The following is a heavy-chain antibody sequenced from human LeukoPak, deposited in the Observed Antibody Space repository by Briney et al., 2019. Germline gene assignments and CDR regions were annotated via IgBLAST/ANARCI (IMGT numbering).Heavy chain of an antibody. CDR3: SLLAVASPQDY. D-gene: IGHD6-19*01. V-gene: IGHV3-48*03. Sequence: PGGSLRLSCAASGFSFGTYERHWVRQAPGKGLEWVSDISSGGTITYYADSVRGRFTTSRDNAKNLLYLQMHSLRAEDTAIYYCSLLAVASPQDYWGQGTLVTVSS. J-gene: IGHJ4*02. CDR1: GFSFGTYE. CDR2: ISSGGTIT.